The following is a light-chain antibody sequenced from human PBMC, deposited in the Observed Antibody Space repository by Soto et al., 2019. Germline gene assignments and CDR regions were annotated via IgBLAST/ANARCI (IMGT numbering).Light chain of an antibody. CDR1: QSLSSN. J-gene: IGKJ5*01. V-gene: IGKV3-15*01. CDR3: QHYNNWPPIN. CDR2: GAS. Sequence: IVMTQSPATLSVSPGERATLSCRASQSLSSNLAWYQQKPVQAPRLLISGASTRATGIPARFSGSGSGTEFTLTISSLQSEDFAVYYCQHYNNWPPINCGQGTRLEIK.